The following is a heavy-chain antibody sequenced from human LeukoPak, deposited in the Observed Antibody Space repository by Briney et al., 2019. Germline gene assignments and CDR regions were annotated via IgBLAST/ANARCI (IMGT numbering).Heavy chain of an antibody. J-gene: IGHJ4*02. Sequence: GASVKVSCKASGYIFTTYYVHWVRQAPGQGLEWMGFINPSGGSTSYAQKFQDRVTMTRVTSTSTVYMELSSLRSDDTAVYYCARNVDSGLDYWGQGSLVTVSS. CDR3: ARNVDSGLDY. CDR1: GYIFTTYY. V-gene: IGHV1-46*03. CDR2: INPSGGST. D-gene: IGHD3-10*01.